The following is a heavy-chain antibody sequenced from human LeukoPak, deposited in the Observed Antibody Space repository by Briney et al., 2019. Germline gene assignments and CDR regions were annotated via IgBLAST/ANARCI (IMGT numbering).Heavy chain of an antibody. Sequence: SETLSLTCTVSSDSITSYYWNWIRQPPGKGLEWIGYISSIGTTNYNPSLKSRVTISNDTSKNQFSLRVASVRNEDTAVYYCARSDWYLNLDYRGQGTLVTVSS. J-gene: IGHJ4*02. CDR1: SDSITSYY. V-gene: IGHV4-59*01. CDR2: ISSIGTT. D-gene: IGHD6-19*01. CDR3: ARSDWYLNLDY.